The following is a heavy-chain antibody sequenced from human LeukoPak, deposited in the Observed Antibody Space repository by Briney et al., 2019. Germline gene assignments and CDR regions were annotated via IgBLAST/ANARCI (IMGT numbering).Heavy chain of an antibody. J-gene: IGHJ4*02. V-gene: IGHV1-46*01. CDR2: IYPSGGTT. CDR3: ARALTGFDFWSGYVPFGY. Sequence: GASVKVSCKASGYTFTSYYMHWVRQAPGQGLEWMGIIYPSGGTTRYAQRFQGRVTMTRDTSTNTVYMELSSLRSEDTAVYYCARALTGFDFWSGYVPFGYWGQGTLVTISS. CDR1: GYTFTSYY. D-gene: IGHD3-3*01.